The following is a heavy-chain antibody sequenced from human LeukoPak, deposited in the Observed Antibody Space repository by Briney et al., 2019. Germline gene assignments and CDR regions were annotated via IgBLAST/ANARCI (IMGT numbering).Heavy chain of an antibody. CDR3: ARGGKSDIVVVPAAAPFDY. J-gene: IGHJ4*02. D-gene: IGHD2-2*01. Sequence: SQTLSLTCTVSGGSISSGDYYWSWIRQPPGKGLEWIGYIYYSGSTYYNPSLKSRVTISVDTSKNQFSLKLSSVTAADTAVYYCARGGKSDIVVVPAAAPFDYWGQGTLVTVSS. CDR2: IYYSGST. V-gene: IGHV4-30-4*08. CDR1: GGSISSGDYY.